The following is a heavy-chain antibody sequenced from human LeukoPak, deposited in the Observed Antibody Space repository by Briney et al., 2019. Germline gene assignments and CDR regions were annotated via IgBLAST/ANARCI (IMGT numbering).Heavy chain of an antibody. D-gene: IGHD2-15*01. V-gene: IGHV3-11*04. Sequence: GGSLRLSCAASGFTFSDYYMSWIRQAPGKGLEWVSYISSSGSTIYYADSVKGRFTISRDYAKNSLYLQMNSLRAEDTAVYYCARSSYGGPNYFDYWGQGTLVTVSS. CDR3: ARSSYGGPNYFDY. J-gene: IGHJ4*02. CDR2: ISSSGSTI. CDR1: GFTFSDYY.